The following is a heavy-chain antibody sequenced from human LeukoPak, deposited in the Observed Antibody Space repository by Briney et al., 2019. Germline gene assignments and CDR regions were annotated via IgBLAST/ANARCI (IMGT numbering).Heavy chain of an antibody. Sequence: SETLSLTCTVSGASISSYYWSWIRQPPGKGLEYIGFIYYGGNTNYNPSLRSRVTISVDTSKNQVSLRLSSVTAADTAVYYCATKRGYNYGLDYWGQGTLVTVSS. V-gene: IGHV4-59*08. D-gene: IGHD5-18*01. CDR1: GASISSYY. J-gene: IGHJ4*02. CDR2: IYYGGNT. CDR3: ATKRGYNYGLDY.